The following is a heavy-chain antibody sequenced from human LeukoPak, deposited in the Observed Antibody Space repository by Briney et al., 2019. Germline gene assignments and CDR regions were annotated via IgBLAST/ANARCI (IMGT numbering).Heavy chain of an antibody. CDR1: ELHA. J-gene: IGHJ4*02. V-gene: IGHV3-23*01. CDR3: AKARLPHCGTDCLEY. Sequence: GGSLRLSCAASELHAMTWVRQGPGKGLEWVSAISRSGRSTYYADSVKGRFTISRDNSKNTLYLQMNSLRVEDTAVYYCAKARLPHCGTDCLEYWGRGTLVTVSS. D-gene: IGHD2-21*02. CDR2: ISRSGRST.